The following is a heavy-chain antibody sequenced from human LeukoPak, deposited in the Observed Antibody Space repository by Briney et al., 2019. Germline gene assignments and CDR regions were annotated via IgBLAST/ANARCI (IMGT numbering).Heavy chain of an antibody. CDR2: IYYSGST. CDR3: ARGYCRDDICQVFPY. D-gene: IGHD2-21*02. Sequence: PSETLSLTCTVSGGSISSYYWSWIRQPPGKGLEWIGYIYYSGSTNYNPSLKSRVTISVDTSKNQFSLKLSSVTAADTGVYYCARGYCRDDICQVFPYWGQGTLVTVSS. CDR1: GGSISSYY. J-gene: IGHJ4*02. V-gene: IGHV4-59*01.